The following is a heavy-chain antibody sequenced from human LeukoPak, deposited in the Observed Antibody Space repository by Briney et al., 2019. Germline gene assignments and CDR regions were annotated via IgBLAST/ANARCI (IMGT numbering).Heavy chain of an antibody. CDR1: GGTFSSYA. CDR2: IIPVFGTA. D-gene: IGHD6-19*01. CDR3: ARDLGSSGWYQRGLDY. J-gene: IGHJ4*02. Sequence: ASVKVSCKASGGTFSSYAISWVRQAPGQGLEWMGGIIPVFGTANYAQKFQGRVTITADESTSTAYMELSSLRSEDTAVYYCARDLGSSGWYQRGLDYWGQGTLVTVSS. V-gene: IGHV1-69*13.